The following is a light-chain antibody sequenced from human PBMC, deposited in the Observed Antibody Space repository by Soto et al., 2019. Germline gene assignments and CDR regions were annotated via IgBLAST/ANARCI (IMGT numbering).Light chain of an antibody. CDR2: EVT. J-gene: IGLJ1*01. V-gene: IGLV2-14*01. CDR3: SSFTSRFTFV. CDR1: RSDVGAYNY. Sequence: QSALTQPASVSGSPGPSIAISCTGTRSDVGAYNYVSWYQQHPGKAPKLMISEVTNRPSGVSDRFSGSKSGNTASLTISGLQAEDEADYYCSSFTSRFTFVFGTGTKVTVL.